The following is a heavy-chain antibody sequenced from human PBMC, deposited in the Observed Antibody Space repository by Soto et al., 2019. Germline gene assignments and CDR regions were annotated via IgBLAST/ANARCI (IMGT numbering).Heavy chain of an antibody. Sequence: PWGTLSLTCAVSGDSFTSDTWWSCVRQAPSRGLEWIGNVHHSGSTNYNPSLESRVTMSVDKSKNHFSLNLNYVTAADTAVYYCARGHIMLRGGRTYWYFDLWGPGTLVTVSS. J-gene: IGHJ2*01. CDR2: VHHSGST. V-gene: IGHV4-4*02. CDR3: ARGHIMLRGGRTYWYFDL. CDR1: GDSFTSDTW. D-gene: IGHD3-10*01.